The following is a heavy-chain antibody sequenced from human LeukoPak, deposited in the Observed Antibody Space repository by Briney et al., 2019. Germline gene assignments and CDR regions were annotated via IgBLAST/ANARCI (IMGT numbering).Heavy chain of an antibody. Sequence: ASVKVSCKASGYTFTGYYMDWVRQAPGQGLEWMGRINPNSGGTNYAQKFQGRVTMTRDTSISTAYMELSRLRSDDTAVYHCARGPRRFLEWFGDYWGQGTLVTVSS. CDR1: GYTFTGYY. CDR2: INPNSGGT. J-gene: IGHJ4*02. CDR3: ARGPRRFLEWFGDY. V-gene: IGHV1-2*06. D-gene: IGHD3-3*01.